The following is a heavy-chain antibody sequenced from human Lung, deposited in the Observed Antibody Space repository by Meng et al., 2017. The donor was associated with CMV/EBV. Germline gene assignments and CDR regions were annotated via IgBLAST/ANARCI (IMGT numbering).Heavy chain of an antibody. J-gene: IGHJ5*02. CDR2: INPNSGGT. D-gene: IGHD1-26*01. Sequence: ASVKVSXKASGYTFTGYYMHWVRQAPGQGLEWMGWINPNSGGTNYAQKFQGRVTMTRDTSISTAYMELNRLRSDDTAVYYCARDFFGELLGWFDPWGQGTLVTVSS. V-gene: IGHV1-2*02. CDR1: GYTFTGYY. CDR3: ARDFFGELLGWFDP.